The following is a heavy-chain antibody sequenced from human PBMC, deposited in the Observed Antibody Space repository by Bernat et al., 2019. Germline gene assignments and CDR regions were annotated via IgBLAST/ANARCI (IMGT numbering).Heavy chain of an antibody. J-gene: IGHJ5*02. CDR1: GGSISSSNW. D-gene: IGHD3-10*01. CDR3: AGFNYGAGRRWFDP. V-gene: IGHV4-4*02. Sequence: QVQLQESGPGLVKPSGTLSLTCAVSGGSISSSNWWSWVRQPPGKGLEWIGEIYHSGSTNYNPSLKSRVTISVDKTKNQCSRKLSSVTAAETAVDYCAGFNYGAGRRWFDPWGQGTLVTVSS. CDR2: IYHSGST.